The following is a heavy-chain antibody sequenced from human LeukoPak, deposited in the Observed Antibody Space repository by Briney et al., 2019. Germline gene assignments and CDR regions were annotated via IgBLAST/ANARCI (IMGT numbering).Heavy chain of an antibody. Sequence: PSQTLSLTCSVSGASINSRGYYWSWIRQRPGKGLEWIGYISDSGSTAYNPSLKSRLTISVDMSDSRFSLTRTSVTVADTAVYFCAGHFDSVSSDYVDYWGQGTLVTVSS. CDR2: ISDSGST. CDR3: AGHFDSVSSDYVDY. D-gene: IGHD3-22*01. CDR1: GASINSRGYY. V-gene: IGHV4-31*03. J-gene: IGHJ4*02.